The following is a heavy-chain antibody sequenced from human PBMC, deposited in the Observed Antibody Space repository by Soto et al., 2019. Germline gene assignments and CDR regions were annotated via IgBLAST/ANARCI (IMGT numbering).Heavy chain of an antibody. V-gene: IGHV1-18*01. CDR3: ARLYDDSQYFAEYSSNGVWFDP. CDR1: GYTFTSYG. Sequence: QVQLVQSGAEVKKPGASVKVSCKASGYTFTSYGISWVRQAPGQGLEWMGWISAYNGNTNYAQKLQRRVTMTTDTSTRTAYMELRSLRSDDTAVYYCARLYDDSQYFAEYSSNGVWFDPWGQGTLVTVSS. J-gene: IGHJ5*02. D-gene: IGHD6-6*01. CDR2: ISAYNGNT.